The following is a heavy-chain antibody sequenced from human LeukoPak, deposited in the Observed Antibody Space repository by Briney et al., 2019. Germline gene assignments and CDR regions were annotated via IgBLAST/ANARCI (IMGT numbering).Heavy chain of an antibody. J-gene: IGHJ6*03. Sequence: ASVKLSCKASGYTFTSYDINWVRQATGQGLEWMGWMNPNSGNTGYAQKFQGRVTITRNTSISTAYMELSSLRSEDTAVYYCARTVIVATTLYYYYYYMDVWGKGTTVTVSS. CDR2: MNPNSGNT. D-gene: IGHD5-12*01. V-gene: IGHV1-8*03. CDR3: ARTVIVATTLYYYYYYMDV. CDR1: GYTFTSYD.